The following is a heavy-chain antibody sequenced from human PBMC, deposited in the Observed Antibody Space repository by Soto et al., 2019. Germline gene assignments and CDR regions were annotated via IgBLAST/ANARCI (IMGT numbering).Heavy chain of an antibody. V-gene: IGHV4-31*03. CDR3: ARDRGDYYDSSGYPGPRFDH. D-gene: IGHD3-22*01. CDR1: GGSISSGGYY. J-gene: IGHJ4*02. CDR2: IYYSGST. Sequence: SETLSLTCTVSGGSISSGGYYWSWIRQHPGKGLEWIGYIYYSGSTYYNPSLKSRVTISVDTSKNQFSLKLSSVTAADTAVYYCARDRGDYYDSSGYPGPRFDHWGQGTLVTVSS.